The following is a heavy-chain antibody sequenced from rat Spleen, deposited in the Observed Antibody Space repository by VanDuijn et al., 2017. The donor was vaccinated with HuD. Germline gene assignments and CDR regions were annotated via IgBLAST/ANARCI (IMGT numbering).Heavy chain of an antibody. CDR1: GYSITSNF. D-gene: IGHD1-12*02. CDR2: INSAGST. Sequence: EVQLQESGPGLVKPSQSLSLTCSVTGYSITSNFWGWIRKFPGNKMEWMGYINSAGSTIYNPSLKSRISITRDTSKNQFFLQVNSVSSEDTATYYCARSDGVHYYLPFADWGQGTLVTASS. J-gene: IGHJ3*01. CDR3: ARSDGVHYYLPFAD. V-gene: IGHV3-3*01.